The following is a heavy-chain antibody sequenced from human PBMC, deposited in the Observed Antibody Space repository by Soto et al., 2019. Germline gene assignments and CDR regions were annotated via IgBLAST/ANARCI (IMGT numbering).Heavy chain of an antibody. Sequence: QVQLVQSGAEVKKPGSSVKVSCKASGGTFSSYAISWVRQAPGQGLEWMGGVIPIFGTANYAQKFQGRVTITADESTSRAYVELSSLRSGETAGYYCGGDAYGDYYGMDVWGQGTTVTVSS. V-gene: IGHV1-69*01. J-gene: IGHJ6*02. CDR3: GGDAYGDYYGMDV. D-gene: IGHD4-17*01. CDR1: GGTFSSYA. CDR2: VIPIFGTA.